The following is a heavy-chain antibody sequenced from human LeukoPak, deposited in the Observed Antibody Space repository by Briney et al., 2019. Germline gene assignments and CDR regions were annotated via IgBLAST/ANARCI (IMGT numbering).Heavy chain of an antibody. CDR3: ARSGGDFRPRPYYFDY. CDR1: GGSFSGYY. Sequence: PSETLSLTCAVYGGSFSGYYWSWIRQPPGKGLEWIGEINHSGSTNYNPSLKSRVTISVDTSKNQFSLKLSSVTAADTAVYYCARSGGDFRPRPYYFDYWGQGTLVTVSS. D-gene: IGHD4-17*01. J-gene: IGHJ4*02. V-gene: IGHV4-34*01. CDR2: INHSGST.